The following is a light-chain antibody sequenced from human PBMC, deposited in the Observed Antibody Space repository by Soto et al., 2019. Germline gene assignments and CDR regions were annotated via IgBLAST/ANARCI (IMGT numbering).Light chain of an antibody. V-gene: IGKV3-11*01. Sequence: EVLFTQSPGTLSLSPGERATLSCRASQSMTTKLAWYQQRPGQAPRLLIHGTFTRATGTPARLSGSGSGTDFTLTITSLEPEDFAVYDCQHRSNWLAFGGGTKVDIK. J-gene: IGKJ4*01. CDR1: QSMTTK. CDR3: QHRSNWLA. CDR2: GTF.